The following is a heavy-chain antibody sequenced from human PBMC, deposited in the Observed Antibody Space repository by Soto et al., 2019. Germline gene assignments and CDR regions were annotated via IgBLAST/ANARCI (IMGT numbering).Heavy chain of an antibody. J-gene: IGHJ4*02. CDR2: ISYDGSNK. Sequence: GGSLRLSCAASGFTFSSYGMHWVRQAPGKGLEWVAVISYDGSNKYYADSVKGRFTISRDNSKNTLYLQMNSLRAEDTAVYYCAKDVDTAMYFDYWGQGTLVTVSS. V-gene: IGHV3-30*18. CDR3: AKDVDTAMYFDY. D-gene: IGHD5-18*01. CDR1: GFTFSSYG.